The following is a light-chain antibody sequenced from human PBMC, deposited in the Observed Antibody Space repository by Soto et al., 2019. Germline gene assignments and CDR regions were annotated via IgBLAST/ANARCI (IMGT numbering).Light chain of an antibody. V-gene: IGLV2-11*01. Sequence: QSALTQPRSVSGSPGQSVTISCTGTSSDVGGYNYVYWYQQHPGKAPKLMIYDVSKRPSGVPDRFSGSKSGNTASLTISGLQAEDEADYYCCSYAGSYTSFGTGTKVTVL. J-gene: IGLJ1*01. CDR3: CSYAGSYTS. CDR2: DVS. CDR1: SSDVGGYNY.